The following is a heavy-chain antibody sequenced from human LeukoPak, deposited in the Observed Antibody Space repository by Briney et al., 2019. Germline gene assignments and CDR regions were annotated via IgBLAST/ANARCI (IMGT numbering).Heavy chain of an antibody. V-gene: IGHV5-10-1*01. J-gene: IGHJ4*02. CDR2: IDPSDSYT. D-gene: IGHD2-2*01. CDR3: ARHRYCSSTSCSYFDH. CDR1: GYSFTSYW. Sequence: GESLQISCKGSGYSFTSYWISWVRQLPGKGLEWMGRIDPSDSYTNHSPSFQGRVTISADKSISTAYLQWSSLKASDTATYYCARHRYCSSTSCSYFDHWGQGTLVTVSS.